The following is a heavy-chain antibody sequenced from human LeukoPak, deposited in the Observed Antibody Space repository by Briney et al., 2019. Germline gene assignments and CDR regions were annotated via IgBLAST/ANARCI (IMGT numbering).Heavy chain of an antibody. CDR3: ARDWVHVGWFDP. Sequence: RVASVKVSCKASGYTFTGYYMHWVRQAPGQGLEWMGWINPNSGGTNYAQKFQGRVTMTRDTSISTAYMELSRLRSDDTAVYYCARDWVHVGWFDPWGQGTLVTVSS. V-gene: IGHV1-2*02. CDR2: INPNSGGT. D-gene: IGHD1-1*01. J-gene: IGHJ5*02. CDR1: GYTFTGYY.